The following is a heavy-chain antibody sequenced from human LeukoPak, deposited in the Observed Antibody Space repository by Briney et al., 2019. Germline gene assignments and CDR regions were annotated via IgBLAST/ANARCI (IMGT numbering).Heavy chain of an antibody. CDR2: IIPILGIA. Sequence: GASVKVSCKASGGTFSSYAISWVRQAPGQGLEWMGRIIPILGIANYAQKFQGRVTITADKSTSTAYMELSSLRSEDTAVYYCAAEGYGYGDSLLGYYGMDVWGQGTTVTVSS. CDR3: AAEGYGYGDSLLGYYGMDV. J-gene: IGHJ6*02. V-gene: IGHV1-69*04. CDR1: GGTFSSYA. D-gene: IGHD4-17*01.